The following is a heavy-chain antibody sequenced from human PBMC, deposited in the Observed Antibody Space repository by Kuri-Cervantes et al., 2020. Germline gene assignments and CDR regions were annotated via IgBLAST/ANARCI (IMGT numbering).Heavy chain of an antibody. V-gene: IGHV3-30*18. Sequence: GESLKISCAASGFTFSSYGMHWVRQAPGKGLEWVAVISYDGSNKYYADSVKGRFTISRDNSKNTLYLQMNSLRAEDTAVYYCAKDRVYYYDSSDLYGKDVWGQGTTVTVSS. D-gene: IGHD3-22*01. CDR1: GFTFSSYG. CDR3: AKDRVYYYDSSDLYGKDV. CDR2: ISYDGSNK. J-gene: IGHJ6*02.